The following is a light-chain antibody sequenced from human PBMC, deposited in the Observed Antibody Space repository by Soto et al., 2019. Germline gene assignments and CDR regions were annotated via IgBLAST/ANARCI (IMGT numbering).Light chain of an antibody. CDR2: EVS. CDR3: SSYTIVSTLI. CDR1: SSPVGAYDY. Sequence: QSALTHPASVSKSPGQSINISCTGTSSPVGAYDYVSWYQQHPGKAPELMIYEVSNRPSGVSLRFSGSKSGNTASLTISGLQPDDEADYYCSSYTIVSTLIFGGGTQLTVL. J-gene: IGLJ2*01. V-gene: IGLV2-14*01.